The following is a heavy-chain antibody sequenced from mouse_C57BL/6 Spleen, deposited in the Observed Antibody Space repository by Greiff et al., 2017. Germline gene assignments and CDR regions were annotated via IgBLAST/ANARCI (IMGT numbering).Heavy chain of an antibody. CDR2: ISDGGSYT. CDR1: GFTFSSYA. V-gene: IGHV5-4*01. CDR3: ARDSWEGFDY. J-gene: IGHJ2*01. D-gene: IGHD4-1*01. Sequence: DVKLVESGGGLVKPGGSLKLSCAASGFTFSSYAMSWVRQTPEKRLEWVATISDGGSYTYYPDNVKGRFTISRDNAKNNLYLQMSHLKSEDTAMYYCARDSWEGFDYWGQGTTLTVSS.